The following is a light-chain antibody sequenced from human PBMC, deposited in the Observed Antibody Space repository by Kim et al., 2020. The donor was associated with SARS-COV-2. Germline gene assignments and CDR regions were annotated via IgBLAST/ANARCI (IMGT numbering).Light chain of an antibody. CDR3: QSWDSTWV. CDR2: QDS. CDR1: KLGYKY. V-gene: IGLV3-1*01. Sequence: VSGSPGQTASITCSVDKLGYKYACWYQQKPGLSPVLVIYQDSKRPSGIPGRFAGSNSGNTATLTISGTQAMEEADYYCQSWDSTWVFGGGTQLTVL. J-gene: IGLJ3*02.